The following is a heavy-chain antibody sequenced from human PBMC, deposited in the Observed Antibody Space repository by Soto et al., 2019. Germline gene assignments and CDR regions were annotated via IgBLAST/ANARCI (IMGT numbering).Heavy chain of an antibody. V-gene: IGHV3-23*01. D-gene: IGHD6-19*01. CDR3: APRSSGWYFDY. CDR2: ISGSGGST. CDR1: GFTLSSYA. J-gene: IGHJ4*02. Sequence: GGSLRLSCAASGFTLSSYAMSWVRQAPGKGLEWVSAISGSGGSTYYADSGKGRFTISRDNSKNTLYLQMNSLRAEDTAVYSCAPRSSGWYFDYWGQGTLVPVSS.